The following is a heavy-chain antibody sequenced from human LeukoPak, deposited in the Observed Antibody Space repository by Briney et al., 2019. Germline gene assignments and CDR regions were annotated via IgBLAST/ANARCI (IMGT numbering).Heavy chain of an antibody. CDR1: GGTFSSYA. V-gene: IGHV1-69*01. J-gene: IGHJ5*02. CDR2: IIPIFGTA. CDR3: ARDVGITVADSFDP. D-gene: IGHD6-13*01. Sequence: GSSVKVSCKAPGGTFSSYAISWVRQAPGQGLEWMGGIIPIFGTANYAQKFQGRVTITADESTSTAYMELSSLRSEDTAVYYCARDVGITVADSFDPWGQGTLVTVSS.